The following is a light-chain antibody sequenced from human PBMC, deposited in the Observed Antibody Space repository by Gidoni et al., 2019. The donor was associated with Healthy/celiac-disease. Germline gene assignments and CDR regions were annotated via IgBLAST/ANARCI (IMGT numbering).Light chain of an antibody. CDR2: AAS. Sequence: IQMTQSPSPLSASVGDRVTITCRASQSISSYLNWYQQNPGKAAKRLIYAASSLQSGVPSRFSGSGSGTDFTLTISSLQPEEFATYYCQQSYSTPLTFGGGTKVEIK. V-gene: IGKV1-39*01. CDR1: QSISSY. CDR3: QQSYSTPLT. J-gene: IGKJ4*01.